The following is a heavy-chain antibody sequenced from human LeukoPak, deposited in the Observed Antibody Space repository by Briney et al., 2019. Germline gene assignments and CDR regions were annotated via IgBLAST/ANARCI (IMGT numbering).Heavy chain of an antibody. D-gene: IGHD3-10*01. J-gene: IGHJ4*02. V-gene: IGHV3-7*01. CDR3: ARDFAREFTIDY. CDR1: GFIFSNYW. Sequence: GGSLRLSCAASGFIFSNYWMSWVRQAPGKGLEWVANIKQDGSEKHYVDSVKGRFTISRDNAENSLYLQMNSLRAEDTAVYYCARDFAREFTIDYWGQGTLVTVSS. CDR2: IKQDGSEK.